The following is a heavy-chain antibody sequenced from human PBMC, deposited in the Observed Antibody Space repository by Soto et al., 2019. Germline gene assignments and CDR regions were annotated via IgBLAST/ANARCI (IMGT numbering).Heavy chain of an antibody. Sequence: GGSMRLSCAASGFNFSSYGMHWVRQDTGKGLEWVAVIWYDGSTYYADSVKGRFTISRHNSKNTLYLQMNSLRAEDTAVYYCARDPYYDSSGYLASNGMDVWGQGTTVTVSS. CDR2: IWYDGST. J-gene: IGHJ6*02. CDR3: ARDPYYDSSGYLASNGMDV. D-gene: IGHD3-22*01. V-gene: IGHV3-30*19. CDR1: GFNFSSYG.